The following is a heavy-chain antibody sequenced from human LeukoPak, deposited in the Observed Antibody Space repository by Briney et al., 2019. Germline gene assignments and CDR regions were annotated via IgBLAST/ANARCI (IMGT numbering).Heavy chain of an antibody. D-gene: IGHD3-3*01. CDR1: GFNFSNYA. J-gene: IGHJ4*02. V-gene: IGHV3-23*01. CDR3: AKAPITIFGLVIIPFDY. CDR2: ISGSGGNT. Sequence: PGGSLRLSCAASGFNFSNYAMSWVRQAPGKGLEWVSSISGSGGNTYYADSVRGRFTISRDNSNNTLYLQMNSLRAEDTAVYYCAKAPITIFGLVIIPFDYWGQGTLVTVSS.